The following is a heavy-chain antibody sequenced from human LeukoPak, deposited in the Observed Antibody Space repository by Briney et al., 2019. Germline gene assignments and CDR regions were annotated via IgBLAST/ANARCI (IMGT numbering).Heavy chain of an antibody. CDR3: ARGAARGNHFDY. Sequence: SGTLSLTCAVYGGSFSGYYWSWIRQPPGKGLEWIGEINHSGSTNYNPSLKSRVTISADTSKNQFSLKLSSVTAADTAVYYCARGAARGNHFDYWGQGTLVTVSS. J-gene: IGHJ4*02. CDR1: GGSFSGYY. V-gene: IGHV4-34*01. CDR2: INHSGST.